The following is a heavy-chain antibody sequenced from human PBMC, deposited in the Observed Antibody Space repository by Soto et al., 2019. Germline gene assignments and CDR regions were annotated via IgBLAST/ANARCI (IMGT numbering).Heavy chain of an antibody. Sequence: SETLSLTCTVSGGSISSYYWSWIRQPPGKGLEWIGYIYYSGSTNYNPSLKSRVTISVDTSKNQFSLKLSSVTAADTAVYYCARRGHSLYYYYYMDVWGKGTTVTVSS. CDR1: GGSISSYY. CDR2: IYYSGST. J-gene: IGHJ6*03. CDR3: ARRGHSLYYYYYMDV. V-gene: IGHV4-59*08.